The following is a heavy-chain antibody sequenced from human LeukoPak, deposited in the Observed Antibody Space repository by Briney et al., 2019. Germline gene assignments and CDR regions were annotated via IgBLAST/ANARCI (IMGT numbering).Heavy chain of an antibody. CDR1: GYTFTNHD. D-gene: IGHD6-13*01. CDR3: ARGGEQQLVLDLDY. J-gene: IGHJ4*02. CDR2: MNPNSGNT. Sequence: ASVKVSCKASGYTFTNHDINWVRQATGQGLEWMGWMNPNSGNTGYAQKFQGRVTMTRNTSISTAYMELSSLRSEDTAVYYCARGGEQQLVLDLDYWGQGTLVTVSS. V-gene: IGHV1-8*01.